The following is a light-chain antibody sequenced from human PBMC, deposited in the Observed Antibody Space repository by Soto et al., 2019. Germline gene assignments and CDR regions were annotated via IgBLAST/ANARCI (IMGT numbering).Light chain of an antibody. J-gene: IGKJ1*01. V-gene: IGKV3-15*01. Sequence: EIVMTQSPATLSVSPGERATLSCRASQTVSSSLAWYQQKPGQAPRLLIYGASTRATGSPDRFSASGSATEFTLTISSLLSEDFAVCFCHQYHDWPPWTFGQGTKVDI. CDR3: HQYHDWPPWT. CDR2: GAS. CDR1: QTVSSS.